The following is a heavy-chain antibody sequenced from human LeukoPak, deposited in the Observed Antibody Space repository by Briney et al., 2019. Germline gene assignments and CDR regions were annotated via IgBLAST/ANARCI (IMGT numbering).Heavy chain of an antibody. D-gene: IGHD3-22*01. CDR2: IIPIFGTA. V-gene: IGHV1-69*13. J-gene: IGHJ4*02. CDR1: GGTFSSYA. CDR3: ARDGYYDSSGYYQGGY. Sequence: SVKVSCKASGGTFSSYAISWVRQAPGQGLEWVGGIIPIFGTANYAQKFQGRVTITADESTSTAYMELSSLRSEDTAVYYCARDGYYDSSGYYQGGYWGQGTLVTVSS.